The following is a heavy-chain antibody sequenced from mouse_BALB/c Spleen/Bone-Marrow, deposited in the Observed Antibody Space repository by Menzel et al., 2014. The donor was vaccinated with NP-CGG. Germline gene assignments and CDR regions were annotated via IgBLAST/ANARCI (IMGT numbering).Heavy chain of an antibody. J-gene: IGHJ3*01. V-gene: IGHV1-7*01. CDR2: VSPSTGYS. Sequence: QVQLKESGAELAKPGASVKMSCKASGYSFTNYWMHWVKQRPGQGLEWIGYVSPSTGYSEYNQKFKDKATLTADKSSNIAYMQLSSLTSEDSAVYYCAGYGNYPLFAYWGQGTLVTVSA. CDR3: AGYGNYPLFAY. CDR1: GYSFTNYW. D-gene: IGHD2-1*01.